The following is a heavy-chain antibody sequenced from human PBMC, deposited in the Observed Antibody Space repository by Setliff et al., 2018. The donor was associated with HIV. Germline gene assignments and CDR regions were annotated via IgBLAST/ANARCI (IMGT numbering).Heavy chain of an antibody. J-gene: IGHJ6*01. V-gene: IGHV4-34*13. Sequence: SWVRQPPGKGLEWSGEINHYGSTNYNPSLKSRVTMPIDTSKNQFSLKLSSVTAADTAVYYCARDNSYYYGSGSHYWYGMDVWGQGTTVTVSS. D-gene: IGHD3-10*01. CDR2: INHYGST. CDR3: ARDNSYYYGSGSHYWYGMDV.